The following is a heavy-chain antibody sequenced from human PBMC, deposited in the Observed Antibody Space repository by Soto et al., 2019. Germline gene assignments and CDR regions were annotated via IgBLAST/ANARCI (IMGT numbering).Heavy chain of an antibody. CDR1: GGSFSPNY. Sequence: PSETLSLTCTMSGGSFSPNYWNWIRQSPGKGLEWIGYIYYSGSTNYNPSLKSRVTISVDTSKNQFSLKLSSVTAADTAVYYCAREARAAMVTTGYFDYWGQGTLVTVSS. D-gene: IGHD5-18*01. J-gene: IGHJ4*02. V-gene: IGHV4-59*01. CDR2: IYYSGST. CDR3: AREARAAMVTTGYFDY.